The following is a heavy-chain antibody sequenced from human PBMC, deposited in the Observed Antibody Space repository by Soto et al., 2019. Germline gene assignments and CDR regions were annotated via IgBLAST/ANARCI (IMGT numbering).Heavy chain of an antibody. CDR3: ARSREFDY. Sequence: QVQLRESGSGLVKPLETLSLTCGVSGGSLSGATYSWNWIRQPPGKGLEWIGYIFPSGTTYYNPSLKSRVNISIDVSKNQFSLSLRSLTDADTAVYYCARSREFDYWSQGTLVTVSS. CDR1: GGSLSGATYS. J-gene: IGHJ4*02. CDR2: IFPSGTT. V-gene: IGHV4-30-2*01.